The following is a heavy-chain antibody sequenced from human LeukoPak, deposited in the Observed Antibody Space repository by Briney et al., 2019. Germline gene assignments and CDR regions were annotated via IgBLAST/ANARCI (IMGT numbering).Heavy chain of an antibody. V-gene: IGHV1-2*02. J-gene: IGHJ6*03. D-gene: IGHD6-6*01. CDR1: GYTFTGYY. CDR2: INPNSGGT. Sequence: ASVKVSCKASGYTFTGYYMHWVRQAPGQGLEWMGWINPNSGGTNYAQKFQGRVTMTRDTSISTAYMELSRLRSDDTAVYYCARGEAGRGLYYYYMDVWGKGTTVTVSS. CDR3: ARGEAGRGLYYYYMDV.